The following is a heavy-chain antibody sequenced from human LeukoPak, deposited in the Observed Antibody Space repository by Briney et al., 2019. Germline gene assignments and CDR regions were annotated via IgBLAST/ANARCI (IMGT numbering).Heavy chain of an antibody. J-gene: IGHJ4*02. D-gene: IGHD4-17*01. Sequence: GGSLRLSCAASGFTFSSYAMSWVRQAPGKGLVWVSRMDSDGSSINYADSVKGRFTISRDNAKNTLYLQMNSLRVEDTAVYYCASDMSTVTNSPYNWGQGTLVTVSS. CDR1: GFTFSSYA. CDR3: ASDMSTVTNSPYN. V-gene: IGHV3-74*01. CDR2: MDSDGSSI.